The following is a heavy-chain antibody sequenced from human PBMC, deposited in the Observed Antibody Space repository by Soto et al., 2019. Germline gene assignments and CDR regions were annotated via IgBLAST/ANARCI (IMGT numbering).Heavy chain of an antibody. V-gene: IGHV4-39*01. CDR1: GGSVSSSSYY. J-gene: IGHJ4*02. CDR2: ISYSGTT. D-gene: IGHD6-19*01. CDR3: ARGITLAGTAY. Sequence: QLQLQESGPGLVKPSETLSLTCTVSGGSVSSSSYYWAWTRQPPGKGLEWIGSISYSGTTYYNPSLKTRVTISIDTSENQFSLKLSSVTAADTAVYYCARGITLAGTAYWGQGTLVTVSS.